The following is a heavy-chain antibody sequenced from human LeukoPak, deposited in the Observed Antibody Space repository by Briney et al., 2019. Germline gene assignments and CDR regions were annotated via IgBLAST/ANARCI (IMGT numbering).Heavy chain of an antibody. Sequence: SETLSLTCTVSGGSISSGGYYWSWIRQPPGKGLEWIGYIYHSGSTYYNPSLKSQVTISVDRSKNQFSLKLSSVTAADTAVYYCARFTSAYHVDYWGQGTLVTVSS. CDR1: GGSISSGGYY. J-gene: IGHJ4*02. CDR3: ARFTSAYHVDY. V-gene: IGHV4-30-2*01. D-gene: IGHD1-14*01. CDR2: IYHSGST.